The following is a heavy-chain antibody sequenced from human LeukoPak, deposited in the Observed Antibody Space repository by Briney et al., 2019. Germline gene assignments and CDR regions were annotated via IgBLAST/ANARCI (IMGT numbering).Heavy chain of an antibody. J-gene: IGHJ4*02. Sequence: GGSLRLSCAASGFTFSSYAMSWVRQAPGKGLEWVSAISGSGGSTYYADSVKGRFTISRDNSKNTLYLQMNSLRAEDTAVYYCAKVGSGDFWSGHNPFDYWGQGTLVTVSS. CDR2: ISGSGGST. V-gene: IGHV3-23*01. D-gene: IGHD3-3*01. CDR1: GFTFSSYA. CDR3: AKVGSGDFWSGHNPFDY.